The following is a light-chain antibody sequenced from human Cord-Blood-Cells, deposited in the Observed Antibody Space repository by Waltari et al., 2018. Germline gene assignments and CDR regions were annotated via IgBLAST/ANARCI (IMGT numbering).Light chain of an antibody. V-gene: IGLV2-14*01. Sequence: QSALTQHASVSGSPGQSITISCSGTSSDVGGYNYVSWYQQHPGKAHELMIYDVSTRPSGVSNRFSGSKSGNTASLTISGLQAEDEADYYCSSYTSSSVVFGGGTKLTVL. CDR2: DVS. CDR1: SSDVGGYNY. J-gene: IGLJ2*01. CDR3: SSYTSSSVV.